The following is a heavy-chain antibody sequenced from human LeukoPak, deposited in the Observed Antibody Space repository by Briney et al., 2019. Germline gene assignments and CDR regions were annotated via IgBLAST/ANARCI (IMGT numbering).Heavy chain of an antibody. CDR2: IIPIFGTA. D-gene: IGHD5-18*01. V-gene: IGHV1-69*01. J-gene: IGHJ4*02. CDR3: ARAPRGYSSYFDY. Sequence: SVKVSCKASGGTFSSYAISWVRQAPGQGLEWMGGIIPIFGTANYAQKFQGRVTITADESTSTAYMELSSLRAEDTAVYYCARAPRGYSSYFDYWGQGTLVTVSS. CDR1: GGTFSSYA.